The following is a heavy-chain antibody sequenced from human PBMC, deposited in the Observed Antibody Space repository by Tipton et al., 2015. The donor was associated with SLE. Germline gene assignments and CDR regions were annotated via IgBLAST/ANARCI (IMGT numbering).Heavy chain of an antibody. Sequence: QSGAEVKKPGASVKVSCKASGYTFTSYYMHWVRQAPGQGLEWMGIINPSGGSTSYAQKFQGRVTMTRDTSTSTVYTELSSLRSEDTAVYYCARGYCSGGSCWITPRYWGQGTLVTVSS. D-gene: IGHD2-15*01. J-gene: IGHJ4*02. CDR3: ARGYCSGGSCWITPRY. CDR2: INPSGGST. V-gene: IGHV1-46*01. CDR1: GYTFTSYY.